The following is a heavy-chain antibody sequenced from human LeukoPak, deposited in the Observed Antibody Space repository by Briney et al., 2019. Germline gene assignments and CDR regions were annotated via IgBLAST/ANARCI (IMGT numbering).Heavy chain of an antibody. CDR1: GGSISSSSYY. D-gene: IGHD3-3*01. CDR3: ARQNYYDFWSGYAFDY. Sequence: SETLSLTCTVSGGSISSSSYYWGWIRQPPGKGLEWIGSIYYSGSTYYNPSLKSRVTISVDTSKNQFSLKLSSVTAADTAAYYCARQNYYDFWSGYAFDYWGQGTLVTVSS. J-gene: IGHJ4*02. V-gene: IGHV4-39*01. CDR2: IYYSGST.